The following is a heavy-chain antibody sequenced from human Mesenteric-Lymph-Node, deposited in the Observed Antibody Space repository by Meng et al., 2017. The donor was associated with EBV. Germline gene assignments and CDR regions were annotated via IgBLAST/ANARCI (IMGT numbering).Heavy chain of an antibody. CDR1: GYTFSNYG. CDR2: ISAYSGDK. D-gene: IGHD3-10*01. V-gene: IGHV1-18*01. Sequence: QVHRVQSGAEVKEPGASVKVSCKASGYTFSNYGFSWVRQAPGQGLEWMGWISAYSGDKKSTQKFQGKLTMTTDTSTSTAYMELKSLTSDDTAVYYCVRDDYYYGSGTYYTFFEYWGQGTLVTVSS. J-gene: IGHJ4*02. CDR3: VRDDYYYGSGTYYTFFEY.